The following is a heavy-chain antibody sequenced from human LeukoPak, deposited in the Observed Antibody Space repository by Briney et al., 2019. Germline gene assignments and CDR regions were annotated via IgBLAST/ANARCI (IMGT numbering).Heavy chain of an antibody. J-gene: IGHJ4*02. CDR1: GGSISNYY. D-gene: IGHD6-13*01. V-gene: IGHV4-59*12. CDR3: ARSIAGYYFDY. Sequence: SETLSLTCTVSGGSISNYYWSWIRQPPGKGLEWIGYIYDSGSANYNPSLKSRVTMSVDTSKNQFSLKLSSVTPEDTAVYYCARSIAGYYFDYWGQGALVTVSS. CDR2: IYDSGSA.